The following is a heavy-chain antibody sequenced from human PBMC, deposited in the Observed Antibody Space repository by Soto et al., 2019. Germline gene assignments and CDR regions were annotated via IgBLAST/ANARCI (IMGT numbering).Heavy chain of an antibody. D-gene: IGHD6-6*01. Sequence: EVQLVESGGGLVQPGGSLTLSCAASGFTFSGSAMLWVRQASGKGLEWVGRIRNKPNSHATEYPASVKGRFTISRDDSKNKAYLQMNSLKTEDTAVYYWATHTRDSDNDEYSFDYWGRGTLVTVSS. CDR1: GFTFSGSA. CDR3: ATHTRDSDNDEYSFDY. J-gene: IGHJ4*02. V-gene: IGHV3-73*02. CDR2: IRNKPNSHAT.